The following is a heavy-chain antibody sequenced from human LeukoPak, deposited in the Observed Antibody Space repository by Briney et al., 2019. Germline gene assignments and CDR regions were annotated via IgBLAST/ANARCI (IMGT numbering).Heavy chain of an antibody. Sequence: ASVKVSCKASGYTFTSYYIHWVRQAPGQGLEWMGWISAYNGNTDYAQKFQGRVTVTTDTSTSKTYMEMRRLRAEDTAVYYCARSCSGASCYFLYWGQGTLFTVSS. V-gene: IGHV1-18*04. D-gene: IGHD2-15*01. CDR2: ISAYNGNT. CDR3: ARSCSGASCYFLY. J-gene: IGHJ4*02. CDR1: GYTFTSYY.